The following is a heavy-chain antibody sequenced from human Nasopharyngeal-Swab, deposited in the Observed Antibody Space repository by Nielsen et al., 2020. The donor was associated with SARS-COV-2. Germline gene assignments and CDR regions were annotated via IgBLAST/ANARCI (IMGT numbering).Heavy chain of an antibody. CDR2: IYTSGST. CDR1: GGSISSYY. D-gene: IGHD3-22*01. CDR3: ARALSGAYYYDSSGYYETNWFDP. Sequence: ESLKISCTVSGGSISSYYWSWIRQPAGKGLEWIGRIYTSGSTNYNPSLKSRVTMSVDTSKNQFSLKLSSVTAADTAVYYCARALSGAYYYDSSGYYETNWFDPWGQGTLVTVSS. V-gene: IGHV4-4*07. J-gene: IGHJ5*02.